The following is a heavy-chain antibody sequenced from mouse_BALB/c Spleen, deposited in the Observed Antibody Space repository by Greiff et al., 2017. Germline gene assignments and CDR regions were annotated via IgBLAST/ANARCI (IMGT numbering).Heavy chain of an antibody. CDR2: IRLKSNNYAT. D-gene: IGHD2-1*01. J-gene: IGHJ2*01. CDR3: TRGNYLYYFDY. V-gene: IGHV6-6*02. CDR1: GFTFSNYW. Sequence: EVKLVESGGGLVQPGGSMKLSCVASGFTFSNYWMNWVRQSPEKGLEWVAEIRLKSNNYATHYAESVKVRFTISRDDSKSSVYLQMNNLRAEDTGIYYCTRGNYLYYFDYWGQGTTLTVSA.